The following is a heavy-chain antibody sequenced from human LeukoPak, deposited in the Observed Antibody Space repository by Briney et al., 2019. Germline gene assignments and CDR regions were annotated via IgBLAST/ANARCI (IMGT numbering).Heavy chain of an antibody. CDR2: INPNSGGT. CDR1: GYTFTGYY. V-gene: IGHV1-2*02. Sequence: ASVKVSCKASGYTFTGYYMHWVRQAPGQGFEWMGWINPNSGGTNYAQKFQGRVTMTRDTSISTAYMELSRLRSDDTAVYYCARVHLTLQLERAPFDYWGQGTLVTVSS. J-gene: IGHJ4*02. D-gene: IGHD1-1*01. CDR3: ARVHLTLQLERAPFDY.